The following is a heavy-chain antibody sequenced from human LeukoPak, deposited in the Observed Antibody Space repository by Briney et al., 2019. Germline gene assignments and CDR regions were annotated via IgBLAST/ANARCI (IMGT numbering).Heavy chain of an antibody. Sequence: GGSLRLSCAASGFTFSSYSMNWVRQAPGKGLEWVSSISSTSTYIYYADSVKGRFTISRDNAKSSLFLQMNSLRAEDTAVYFCVKDLSGYWTFDYWGQGTLVTVSS. CDR1: GFTFSSYS. CDR3: VKDLSGYWTFDY. J-gene: IGHJ4*02. D-gene: IGHD1-1*01. V-gene: IGHV3-21*01. CDR2: ISSTSTYI.